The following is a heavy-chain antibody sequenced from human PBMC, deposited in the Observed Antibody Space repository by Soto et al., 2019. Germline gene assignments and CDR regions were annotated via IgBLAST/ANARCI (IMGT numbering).Heavy chain of an antibody. CDR1: GFSLSNARMG. J-gene: IGHJ6*02. V-gene: IGHV2-26*01. CDR3: ARAGIGYCISTSCNYYYYYGMDV. CDR2: IFSNDEK. D-gene: IGHD2-2*01. Sequence: QVTLKESGPVLVKPTETLTLTCTVSGFSLSNARMGVSWIRQPPGKALEWLAHIFSNDEKSYSTSLKSRLTIAKDTSKSQVILTMTIMYPVDTATYYCARAGIGYCISTSCNYYYYYGMDVWGQGTTVTVSS.